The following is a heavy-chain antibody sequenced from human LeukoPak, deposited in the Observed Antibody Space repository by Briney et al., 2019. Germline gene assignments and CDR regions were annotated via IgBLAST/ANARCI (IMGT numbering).Heavy chain of an antibody. CDR3: ARLGPYRAYGSGSYWFDP. D-gene: IGHD3-10*01. CDR2: IYYSGST. CDR1: GGSISSSSYY. Sequence: SETLSLTCTVSGGSISSSSYYWGWIRQPPGKGLEWIGSIYYSGSTYYNPSLKSRVTISVDTSKNQFSLKLSSVTAADTAVYYCARLGPYRAYGSGSYWFDPWGQGTLVTVSS. V-gene: IGHV4-39*01. J-gene: IGHJ5*02.